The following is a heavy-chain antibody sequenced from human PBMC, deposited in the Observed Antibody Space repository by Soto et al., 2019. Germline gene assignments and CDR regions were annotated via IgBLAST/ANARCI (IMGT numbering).Heavy chain of an antibody. J-gene: IGHJ4*02. CDR2: TSAYSGNT. CDR1: GYTFLSYG. CDR3: ARNPGGSSFDY. D-gene: IGHD1-26*01. V-gene: IGHV1-18*01. Sequence: ASVKVSCKASGYTFLSYGISWVRQAPGQGLEWVGWTSAYSGNTDYAQRLQDRVTLTTDTSTSTAYMELRNLRSDDTAVYYCARNPGGSSFDYWGQGTLVTVSS.